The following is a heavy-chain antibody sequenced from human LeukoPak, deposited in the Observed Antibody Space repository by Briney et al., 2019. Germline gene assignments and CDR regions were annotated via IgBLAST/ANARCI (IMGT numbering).Heavy chain of an antibody. D-gene: IGHD3-16*01. CDR2: INPNSGGT. CDR3: ARGAGVGDY. J-gene: IGHJ4*02. V-gene: IGHV1-2*02. CDR1: GYTFTGYY. Sequence: ASVKVSCKASGYTFTGYYMHWVRQAPGQGPEWMGWINPNSGGTNYAQKFQGRVTVTRNTSISTAYMELSSLRSEDTAVYYCARGAGVGDYWGQGTLVTVSS.